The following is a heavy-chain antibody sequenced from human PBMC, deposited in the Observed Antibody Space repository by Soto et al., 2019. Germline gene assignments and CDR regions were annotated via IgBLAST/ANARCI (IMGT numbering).Heavy chain of an antibody. CDR1: GYTFTTFG. Sequence: QVQLIQSGTEVKKPGASVKVSCKASGYTFTTFGISWVRQAPGQGLEWMGWISPHSGNTNYAQKFQGRLTMTTDTSTNTASMELRSLRSDATAMYFCEREAGVQITVKGDFDFWGQGTLVIVSS. CDR2: ISPHSGNT. J-gene: IGHJ4*02. D-gene: IGHD6-19*01. V-gene: IGHV1-18*04. CDR3: EREAGVQITVKGDFDF.